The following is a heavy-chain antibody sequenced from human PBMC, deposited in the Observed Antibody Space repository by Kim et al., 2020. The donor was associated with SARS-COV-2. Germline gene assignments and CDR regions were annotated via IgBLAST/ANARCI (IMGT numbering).Heavy chain of an antibody. Sequence: GGSLRLSCSASGFTFSNYAMHWVRQAPGKGLEYVSAIGSNGVSTHYADSVKDRFTISRDNSKNTLYLQMSSLRPEDRAVYYCVKDRRSGYSYGYLDYWGPGSLVTVSS. CDR3: VKDRRSGYSYGYLDY. CDR1: GFTFSNYA. D-gene: IGHD5-18*01. CDR2: IGSNGVST. V-gene: IGHV3-64D*06. J-gene: IGHJ4*02.